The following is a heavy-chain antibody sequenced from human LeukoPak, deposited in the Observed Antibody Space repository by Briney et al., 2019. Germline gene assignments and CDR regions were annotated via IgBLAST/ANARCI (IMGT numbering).Heavy chain of an antibody. CDR3: ARQGAYCGGDCYSLFDY. V-gene: IGHV4-38-2*01. CDR2: IYHSGST. J-gene: IGHJ4*02. Sequence: SSETLSLTCAVSGYSISSGCYWGWIRQPPRKGVEWIGSIYHSGSTYYNPSLKSRVTISVDTSKNQFSLKLSSVTAADTAVYYCARQGAYCGGDCYSLFDYWGQGTLVTVSS. D-gene: IGHD2-21*01. CDR1: GYSISSGCY.